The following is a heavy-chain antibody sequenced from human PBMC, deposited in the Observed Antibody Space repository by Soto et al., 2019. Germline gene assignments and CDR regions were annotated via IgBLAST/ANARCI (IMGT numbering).Heavy chain of an antibody. CDR1: GFTFSDHY. Sequence: PGGSLRLSCAASGFTFSDHYMDWVRQAPGKGLEWVGRTRNKANSYTTEYAASVKGRFTISRDDSKNSLYLQMNSLKTEDTAVYYCARFCPTTISTSCYVGAFDIWGQGTMVTVSS. CDR3: ARFCPTTISTSCYVGAFDI. CDR2: TRNKANSYTT. J-gene: IGHJ3*02. V-gene: IGHV3-72*01. D-gene: IGHD2-2*01.